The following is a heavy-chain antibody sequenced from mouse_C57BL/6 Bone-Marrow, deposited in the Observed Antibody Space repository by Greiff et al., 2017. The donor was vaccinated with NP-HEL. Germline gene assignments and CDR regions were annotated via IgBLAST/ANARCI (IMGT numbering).Heavy chain of an antibody. CDR3: TGGYYAMDY. Sequence: EVKLQESGGGLVQPGGSMKLSCVASGFTFSNYWMNWVRQSPEKGLEWVAQIRLKSDNYATHYAESVKGRFTISRDDSKSSVYLQMNNVRAEDTGIYYCTGGYYAMDYWGQGTSVTVSS. CDR2: IRLKSDNYAT. CDR1: GFTFSNYW. V-gene: IGHV6-3*01. J-gene: IGHJ4*01.